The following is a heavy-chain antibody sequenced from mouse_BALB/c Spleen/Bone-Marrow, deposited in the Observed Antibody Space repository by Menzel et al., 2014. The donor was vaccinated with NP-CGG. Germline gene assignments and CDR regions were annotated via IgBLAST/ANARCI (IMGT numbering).Heavy chain of an antibody. CDR1: GYTFTSYW. Sequence: VQLQQSGAELATPGASVTMSCKASGYTFTSYWMHWVTQRPGQGLEWIGYINPSTGYTEYNQKFKDKATLTADKSSSTEYMQLSSLTAEDSAVDYCARAGGLRAAWGADGGQGTRVTVSA. CDR3: ARAGGLRAAWGAD. D-gene: IGHD3-1*01. CDR2: INPSTGYT. J-gene: IGHJ3*01. V-gene: IGHV1-4*01.